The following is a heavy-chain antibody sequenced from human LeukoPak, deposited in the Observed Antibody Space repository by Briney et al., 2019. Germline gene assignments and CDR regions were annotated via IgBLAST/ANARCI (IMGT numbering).Heavy chain of an antibody. J-gene: IGHJ3*02. CDR1: GYSIGSGYY. D-gene: IGHD1-26*01. V-gene: IGHV4-61*01. Sequence: SETLSLTCAVSGYSIGSGYYWGWIRQPPGKGLEWIGYIYYSGSTNYNPSLKSRVTISVDTSKNQFSLKLSSVTAADTAVYYCARVLVHSGGYSSAFDIWGQGTMVTVSS. CDR2: IYYSGST. CDR3: ARVLVHSGGYSSAFDI.